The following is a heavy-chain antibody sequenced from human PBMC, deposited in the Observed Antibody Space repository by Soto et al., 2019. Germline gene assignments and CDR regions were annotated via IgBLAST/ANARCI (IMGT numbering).Heavy chain of an antibody. CDR2: IFHTGNT. CDR1: GGSISSRNW. CDR3: ARILTTLTTYGLDV. D-gene: IGHD4-17*01. V-gene: IGHV4-4*02. J-gene: IGHJ6*02. Sequence: QLQLQESGPGLVKPSGTLSLTCAVSGGSISSRNWWTWVRQTPGKGLEWIGEIFHTGNTKYNPSLLSRVTISLDQSNNHFSLRLSSVTAADTAVYYCARILTTLTTYGLDVWGQGTTVTVSS.